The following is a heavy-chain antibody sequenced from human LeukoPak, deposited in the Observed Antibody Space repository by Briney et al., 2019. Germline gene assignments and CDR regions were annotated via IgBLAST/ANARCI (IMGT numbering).Heavy chain of an antibody. Sequence: SETLSLTCTVSGGSISSSSYYWSWIRQPPGKGLEWIGEINHSGSTNYNPSLKSRVTISVDTSKNQFSLKLSSVTAADTAVYYCARGSTIFGVVILNYYYGMDVWGQGTTVTVSS. V-gene: IGHV4-39*07. CDR3: ARGSTIFGVVILNYYYGMDV. CDR2: INHSGST. J-gene: IGHJ6*02. D-gene: IGHD3-3*01. CDR1: GGSISSSSYY.